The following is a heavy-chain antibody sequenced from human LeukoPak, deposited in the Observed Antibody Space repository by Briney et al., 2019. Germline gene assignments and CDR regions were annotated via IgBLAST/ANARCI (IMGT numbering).Heavy chain of an antibody. CDR2: IDYSAYT. CDR3: AREVSRGRSGYQIDY. D-gene: IGHD3-22*01. V-gene: IGHV4-59*01. Sequence: SETLSLTCTVSGGSISTYFWTWIRQPPGKGLEWIGYIDYSAYTKYDPSLKSRVTISVDTSKNQFSLSLSSLTAADTAVYYCAREVSRGRSGYQIDYWGPGTLVTVSS. J-gene: IGHJ4*02. CDR1: GGSISTYF.